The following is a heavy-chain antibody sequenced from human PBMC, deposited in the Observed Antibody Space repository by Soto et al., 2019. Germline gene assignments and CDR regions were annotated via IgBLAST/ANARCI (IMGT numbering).Heavy chain of an antibody. CDR3: AKGGGKYYFYYFYS. V-gene: IGHV3-23*01. J-gene: IGHJ4*02. CDR1: GFDFSSYA. CDR2: ISGTGGSP. Sequence: EVQLLESGGGLVPPGGSLRLSCAASGFDFSSYAMNWVRQAPGKGLEWVSGISGTGGSPYYADSVKGRFTISRDNSKNTVYLQMTSLRAEDTAVYYCAKGGGKYYFYYFYSWGQGTLVTVSS. D-gene: IGHD1-26*01.